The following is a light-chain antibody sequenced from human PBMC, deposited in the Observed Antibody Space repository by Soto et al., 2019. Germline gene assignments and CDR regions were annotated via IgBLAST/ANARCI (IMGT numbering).Light chain of an antibody. V-gene: IGLV4-69*01. CDR1: SVHSTYA. CDR2: LNSDGRH. J-gene: IGLJ2*01. CDR3: QTWGTGLLV. Sequence: QLVLTQSPSASASLGASVKLTCTLSSVHSTYAIAWHQQQPEKGPRYLMNLNSDGRHTKGDGIPDRFSGSSSGTERYLTISSLQSEDEADYYCQTWGTGLLVFGGGTKLTVL.